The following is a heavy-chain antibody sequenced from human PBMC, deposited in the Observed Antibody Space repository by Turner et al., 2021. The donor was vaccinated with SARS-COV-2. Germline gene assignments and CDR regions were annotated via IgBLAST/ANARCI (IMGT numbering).Heavy chain of an antibody. CDR2: IYYSGST. CDR3: ARQRRTGDNPPGGYFGY. Sequence: QLQLQESGPGLVKPSETLSLTCTVSGGSISSTNYYWGWIRQPPGKGLEWIGNIYYSGSTYYNPSLRSRLTISIDTSKNQFSLKLSSVTAADTAVYYCARQRRTGDNPPGGYFGYWGQGTLVTVSS. D-gene: IGHD2-21*01. CDR1: GGSISSTNYY. V-gene: IGHV4-39*01. J-gene: IGHJ4*02.